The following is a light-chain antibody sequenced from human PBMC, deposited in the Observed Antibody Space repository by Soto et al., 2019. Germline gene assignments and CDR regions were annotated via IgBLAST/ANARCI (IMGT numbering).Light chain of an antibody. V-gene: IGKV1-5*03. CDR1: QSISSW. CDR2: KAS. CDR3: QQYNTYSQT. Sequence: DIQMTQTPSSLSASVGDRVTITCRASQSISSWLAWYQQKPGKAPKLLIYKASILESGVPSRLSGSASGTQFNLTISSLQPDDFATYYCQQYNTYSQTFGQGTKVDIK. J-gene: IGKJ1*01.